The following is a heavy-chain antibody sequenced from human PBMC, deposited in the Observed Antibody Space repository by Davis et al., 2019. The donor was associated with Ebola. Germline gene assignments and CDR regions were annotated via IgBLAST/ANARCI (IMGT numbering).Heavy chain of an antibody. J-gene: IGHJ1*01. D-gene: IGHD4-17*01. CDR2: IGRSGHDI. CDR3: ASPDYVRYFQH. Sequence: GGSLRLSCAASGFTFNIYGMYWFRQPPGKGLEWVSYIGRSGHDISYADSVKGRFTISRDNSKNTLYLQMNSLRAEDTAVYYCASPDYVRYFQHWGQGALVTVSS. CDR1: GFTFNIYG. V-gene: IGHV3-48*01.